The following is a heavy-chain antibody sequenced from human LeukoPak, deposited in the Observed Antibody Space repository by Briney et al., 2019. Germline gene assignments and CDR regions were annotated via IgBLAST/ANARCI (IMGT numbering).Heavy chain of an antibody. CDR3: AKDRLPSVDYDYVWGSYRPNWFDP. J-gene: IGHJ5*02. CDR2: ISGSGGST. Sequence: GGSLRLSCAASGFTFSSYAMSWVRQAPGKGLEWVSAISGSGGSTYYPDSVKGRFTISRDNSKNTLYLQMNSLRAEDTAVYYCAKDRLPSVDYDYVWGSYRPNWFDPWGQGTLVTVSS. D-gene: IGHD3-16*02. V-gene: IGHV3-23*01. CDR1: GFTFSSYA.